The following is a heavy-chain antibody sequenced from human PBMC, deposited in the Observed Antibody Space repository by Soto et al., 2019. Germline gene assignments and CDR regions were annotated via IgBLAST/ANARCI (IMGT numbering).Heavy chain of an antibody. J-gene: IGHJ4*02. CDR2: ISYDGSNK. CDR1: GFTFSSYG. V-gene: IGHV3-30*18. Sequence: GGSLRLSCAASGFTFSSYGMHWVRQAPGKGLEWVAVISYDGSNKYYADSVKGRFTISRGNSKNTLYLQMNSLRAEDTAVYYCAEDIVVVPAAIRANCTNGVCYTNWGQGTLVTVSS. D-gene: IGHD2-2*02. CDR3: AEDIVVVPAAIRANCTNGVCYTN.